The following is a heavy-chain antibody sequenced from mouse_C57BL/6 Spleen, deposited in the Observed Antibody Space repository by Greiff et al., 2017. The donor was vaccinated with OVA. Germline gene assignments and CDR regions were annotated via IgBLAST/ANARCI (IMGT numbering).Heavy chain of an antibody. CDR2: IYPGSGNT. Sequence: QVQLQQSGPELVKPGASVKISCKASGYSFTSYYIHWVKQRPGQGLEWIGWIYPGSGNTKYNEKFKGKATLTADTSSSTSYMQLSSLTSEDSAVYYCARGDGYSLYAMDYWGQGTSVTVSS. D-gene: IGHD2-3*01. V-gene: IGHV1-66*01. J-gene: IGHJ4*01. CDR3: ARGDGYSLYAMDY. CDR1: GYSFTSYY.